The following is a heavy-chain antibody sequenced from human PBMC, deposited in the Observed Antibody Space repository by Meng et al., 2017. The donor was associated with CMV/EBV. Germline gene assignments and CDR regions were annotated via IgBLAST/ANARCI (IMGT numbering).Heavy chain of an antibody. V-gene: IGHV4-34*01. Sequence: GSLRLSCAVYGGSFSGYYWSWIRQPPGKGLEWIGEINHSGSTNYNPSLKSRVTISVDTAKNQFSLKLSSVTAADTAVYYCARGISPPWDYSKGAFDIWGQGTMVTVSS. CDR3: ARGISPPWDYSKGAFDI. J-gene: IGHJ3*02. D-gene: IGHD4-11*01. CDR2: INHSGST. CDR1: GGSFSGYY.